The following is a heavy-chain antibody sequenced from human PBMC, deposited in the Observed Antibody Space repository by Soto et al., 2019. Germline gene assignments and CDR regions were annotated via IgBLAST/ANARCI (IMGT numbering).Heavy chain of an antibody. CDR2: IYYSGST. CDR3: ASARLSYCSGGSCYPHY. J-gene: IGHJ4*02. CDR1: GGSISSGGYY. D-gene: IGHD2-15*01. Sequence: SETLSLTCTVSGGSISSGGYYWSWIRQHPGKGLEWIGYIYYSGSTYYNPSLKSRVTISVDTSKNQFPLKLSSVTAADTAVYYCASARLSYCSGGSCYPHYWGQGTLVTVSS. V-gene: IGHV4-31*03.